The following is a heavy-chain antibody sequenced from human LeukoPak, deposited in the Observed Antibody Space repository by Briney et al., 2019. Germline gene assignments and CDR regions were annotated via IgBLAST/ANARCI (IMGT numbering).Heavy chain of an antibody. CDR2: IYYSGST. V-gene: IGHV4-39*07. CDR1: GGSISSSSYY. J-gene: IGHJ5*02. D-gene: IGHD3-22*01. Sequence: SETLSLTCTVSGGSISSSSYYWGWIRQPPGKGLEWIGSIYYSGSTYYNPSLKSRVTISVDTSKNQFSLKLSSVTAADTVVYYCARAWLLGALNWFDPWGQGTLVTVSS. CDR3: ARAWLLGALNWFDP.